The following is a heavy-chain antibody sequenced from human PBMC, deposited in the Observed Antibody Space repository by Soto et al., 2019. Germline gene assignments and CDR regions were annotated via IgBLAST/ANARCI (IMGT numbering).Heavy chain of an antibody. J-gene: IGHJ5*02. CDR1: GFTFSSYG. Sequence: GGSLRLSCAASGFTFSSYGMHWVRQAPGKGLEWVAVIWYDGSNKYYADSVKGRFTISRDNSKNTLYLQMNSLRAEDTAVYYCARDIGRLGELSPYNWFDPWGQGTLVTVSS. D-gene: IGHD3-16*02. CDR2: IWYDGSNK. CDR3: ARDIGRLGELSPYNWFDP. V-gene: IGHV3-33*01.